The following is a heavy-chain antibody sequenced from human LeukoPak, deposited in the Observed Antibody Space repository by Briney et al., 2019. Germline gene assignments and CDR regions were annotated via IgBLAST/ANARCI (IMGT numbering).Heavy chain of an antibody. J-gene: IGHJ4*02. V-gene: IGHV3-21*01. CDR2: ISSSSSYI. D-gene: IGHD6-19*01. CDR3: ASGSYSSGWYLSY. CDR1: GFTLSSYS. Sequence: KTGGSLRLSCAASGFTLSSYSMNWVRQAPGKGLEWVSSISSSSSYIYYADSVKGRFTISRDNAKNSLYLQMNSLRAEDTAVYYCASGSYSSGWYLSYWGQGTQVTVSS.